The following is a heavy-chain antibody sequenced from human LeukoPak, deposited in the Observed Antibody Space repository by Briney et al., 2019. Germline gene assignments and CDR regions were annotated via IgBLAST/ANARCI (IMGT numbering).Heavy chain of an antibody. CDR2: ISSSGDYT. J-gene: IGHJ4*02. CDR3: AKDSSFGVVLDY. CDR1: GFTFSDYA. V-gene: IGHV3-64*04. Sequence: GGSLRLSCSASGFTFSDYAMHWVRQAPGRGLQFVSAISSSGDYTSYSDSVKGRFTISRDNSKNSLYLQMNSLRTEDTALYYCAKDSSFGVVLDYWGQGTLVTVSS. D-gene: IGHD3-3*01.